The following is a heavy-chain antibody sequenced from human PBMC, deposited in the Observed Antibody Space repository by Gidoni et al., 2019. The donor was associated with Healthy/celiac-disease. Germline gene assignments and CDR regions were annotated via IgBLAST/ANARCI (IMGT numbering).Heavy chain of an antibody. D-gene: IGHD1-26*01. J-gene: IGHJ6*02. CDR3: ARGEWELPYYYYYGMDV. V-gene: IGHV4-59*01. Sequence: QVQLQESRPGLVKPSETLSLTCTVSAGSISSYYWSWIRQPPGKGLEWIGYIYYSGSTNYNTSHKSRITISVDTSKNQFSLKLSSGTAADTAVYYCARGEWELPYYYYYGMDVWGQGTTVTVSS. CDR1: AGSISSYY. CDR2: IYYSGST.